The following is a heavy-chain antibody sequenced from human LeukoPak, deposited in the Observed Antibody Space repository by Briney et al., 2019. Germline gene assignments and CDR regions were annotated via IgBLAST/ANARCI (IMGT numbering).Heavy chain of an antibody. J-gene: IGHJ4*01. CDR2: TSYDGTAI. CDR3: ARDILPGYPSYPDY. V-gene: IGHV3-30*04. D-gene: IGHD3-9*01. Sequence: PGTSLRLSRAGSGFTFSNDAMHWVRQAPGKGLEWVAVTSYDGTAIYYADSVKGRFTISKDNSRNTLYLQMNSLRVEDTAVYYCARDILPGYPSYPDYWGHGTLVTVSS. CDR1: GFTFSNDA.